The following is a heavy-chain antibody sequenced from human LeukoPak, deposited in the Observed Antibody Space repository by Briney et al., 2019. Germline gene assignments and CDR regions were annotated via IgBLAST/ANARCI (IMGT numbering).Heavy chain of an antibody. J-gene: IGHJ3*02. Sequence: ASVKVSCKASGYTSTSCYMHWGRQATGQGLEWRGIINPTTGDTTYAQKFQGRLTRTRDMSTSTVYMELSSLTSEDTAVFYCARYAFSTVWQGGWHAFDIWGQGTVVTVSS. CDR2: INPTTGDT. CDR1: GYTSTSCY. V-gene: IGHV1-46*01. CDR3: ARYAFSTVWQGGWHAFDI. D-gene: IGHD3-3*02.